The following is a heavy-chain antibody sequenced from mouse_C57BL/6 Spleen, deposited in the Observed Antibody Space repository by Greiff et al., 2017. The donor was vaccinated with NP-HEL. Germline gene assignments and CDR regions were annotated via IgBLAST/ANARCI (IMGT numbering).Heavy chain of an antibody. V-gene: IGHV1-64*01. J-gene: IGHJ1*03. CDR1: GYTFTSYW. D-gene: IGHD3-3*01. CDR2: IHPNSGST. CDR3: ARDHFPLGYFDV. Sequence: VQLQQPGAELVKPGASVKLSCKASGYTFTSYWMHWVKQRPGQGLEWIGMIHPNSGSTNYNEKFKSKATLTVDKSSSTAYMQLSSLTSEDSAVYYCARDHFPLGYFDVWGRGTTVTVSS.